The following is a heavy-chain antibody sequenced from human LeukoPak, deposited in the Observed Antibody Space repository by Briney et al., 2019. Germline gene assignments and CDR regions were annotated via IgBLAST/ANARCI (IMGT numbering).Heavy chain of an antibody. CDR1: GFTFSSYG. D-gene: IGHD5-18*01. J-gene: IGHJ4*02. CDR3: ARVPRGYSYGSRFDY. Sequence: GGSLRLSCAASGFTFSSYGMSWVRKAPGKGLEWVSAISGSGGSTYYADSVKGRFTISRDNSKNTLYLQMNSLRAEDTAVYYCARVPRGYSYGSRFDYWGQGILVTVSS. V-gene: IGHV3-23*01. CDR2: ISGSGGST.